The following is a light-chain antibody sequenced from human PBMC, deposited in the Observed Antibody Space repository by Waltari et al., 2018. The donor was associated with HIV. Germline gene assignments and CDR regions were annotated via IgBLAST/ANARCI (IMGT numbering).Light chain of an antibody. CDR1: QSVLYSSNNKNN. V-gene: IGKV4-1*01. J-gene: IGKJ4*01. CDR3: QQYYSTPFT. Sequence: DIVMNQSPDSLVVSLGERPTINAKSSQSVLYSSNNKNNLAWYQQNPGQPPKLLIYWASTRESGVPDRFSGSGSGTDFTLTISSLQAEDVAVYYCQQYYSTPFTFGGGTKVEIK. CDR2: WAS.